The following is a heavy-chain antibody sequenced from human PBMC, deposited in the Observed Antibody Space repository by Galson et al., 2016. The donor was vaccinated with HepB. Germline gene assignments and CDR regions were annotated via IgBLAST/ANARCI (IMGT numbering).Heavy chain of an antibody. V-gene: IGHV3-53*01. D-gene: IGHD5-24*01. CDR1: GFTVSSNY. Sequence: SLRLSCAASGFTVSSNYMSWVRQAPGKGLGWVSVVYSGGSTYYADSVKGRFTLSRDHYKNTLCLQMNSLRAEDTAIYYCSVELLQDFDFWGQGALVTVSS. CDR2: VYSGGST. J-gene: IGHJ4*02. CDR3: SVELLQDFDF.